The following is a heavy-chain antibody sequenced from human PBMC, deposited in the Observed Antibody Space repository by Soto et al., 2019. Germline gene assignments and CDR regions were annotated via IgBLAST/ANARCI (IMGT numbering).Heavy chain of an antibody. J-gene: IGHJ4*02. Sequence: QVQLVESGGGVVQPGRSLRLSCAASGFTFSSYGMHWVRQAPGKGLEWVAVISYDGSNKYYADSVKGRFTISRDNSKNTLYLQMNSLRAEDTAVYYCAKDTAHYGSGGADYWGQGTLVTVSS. D-gene: IGHD3-10*01. CDR3: AKDTAHYGSGGADY. V-gene: IGHV3-30*18. CDR1: GFTFSSYG. CDR2: ISYDGSNK.